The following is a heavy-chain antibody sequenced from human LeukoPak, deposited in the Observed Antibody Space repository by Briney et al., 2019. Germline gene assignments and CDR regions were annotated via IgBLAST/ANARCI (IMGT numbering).Heavy chain of an antibody. Sequence: PSETLSLTCTVSGGSISSYYWSWIRQPPGKGLEWIGRIYTSGSTNYNPSLKSRVTMSVDTSKNQFSLKLSSVTAADTAVYYCARDRYDSSGYYYYYYGMDVWGQGTTVTVSS. CDR1: GGSISSYY. V-gene: IGHV4-4*07. CDR3: ARDRYDSSGYYYYYYGMDV. CDR2: IYTSGST. J-gene: IGHJ6*02. D-gene: IGHD3-22*01.